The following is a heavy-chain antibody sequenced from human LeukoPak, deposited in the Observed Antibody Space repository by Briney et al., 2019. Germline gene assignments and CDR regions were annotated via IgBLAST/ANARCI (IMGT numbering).Heavy chain of an antibody. CDR1: GYSISSGYY. Sequence: PSETLSLTCTVSGYSISSGYYWGWIRQPPGKGLEWIGSIYHSGSTYYNPSLKSRVTISVDTSKNQFSLKLSSVTAADTAVYYCARDSTHSSGYYYDRNYYYMDVWGKGTSVTVSS. V-gene: IGHV4-38-2*02. CDR2: IYHSGST. CDR3: ARDSTHSSGYYYDRNYYYMDV. D-gene: IGHD3-22*01. J-gene: IGHJ6*03.